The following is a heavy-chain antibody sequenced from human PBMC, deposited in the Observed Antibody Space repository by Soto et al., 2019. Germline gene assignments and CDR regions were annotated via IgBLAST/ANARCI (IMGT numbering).Heavy chain of an antibody. J-gene: IGHJ6*02. CDR2: ISSSSSTI. V-gene: IGHV3-48*02. CDR3: ARCSGYSSSWYAPYYYGMDV. D-gene: IGHD6-13*01. CDR1: GFTFSSYS. Sequence: GGSLRLSCAASGFTFSSYSMNWVRQAPGKGLEWVSYISSSSSTIYYADSVKGRFTISRDNAKNSLYLQMNSLRDEDTAVYYCARCSGYSSSWYAPYYYGMDVWGQGTTVTVSS.